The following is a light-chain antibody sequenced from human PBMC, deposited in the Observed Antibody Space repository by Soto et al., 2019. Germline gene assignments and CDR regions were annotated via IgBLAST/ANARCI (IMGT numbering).Light chain of an antibody. CDR1: QSISSW. CDR3: QQYNSYLWT. Sequence: DIQMTQSPSTLSASVGDRVTITCRASQSISSWLAWYQQKPGKAPKLLIYDVSSLESGVPSRFSGSGSGTEFTLTISSLQPDDFATYYCQQYNSYLWTFGQGTKVDI. J-gene: IGKJ1*01. CDR2: DVS. V-gene: IGKV1-5*01.